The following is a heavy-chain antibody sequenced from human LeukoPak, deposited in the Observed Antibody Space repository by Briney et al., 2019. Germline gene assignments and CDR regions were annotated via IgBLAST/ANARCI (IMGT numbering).Heavy chain of an antibody. J-gene: IGHJ4*02. CDR1: GFTFSSYG. CDR3: ARDLDGSGSY. V-gene: IGHV3-21*01. D-gene: IGHD3-10*01. CDR2: IDSTGNYK. Sequence: GGSLRLSCAASGFTFSSYGMNWVRQAPGKGLEWVSSIDSTGNYKYYADSVKGRFTISRDNAKNSLYLQMNSLRAEDTAVYYCARDLDGSGSYWGQGTLVTVSS.